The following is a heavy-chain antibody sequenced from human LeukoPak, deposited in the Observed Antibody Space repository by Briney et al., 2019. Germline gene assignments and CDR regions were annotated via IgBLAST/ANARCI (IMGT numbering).Heavy chain of an antibody. CDR2: IKQDGSEK. V-gene: IGHV3-7*04. J-gene: IGHJ4*02. CDR1: GFTFSSYW. Sequence: GWTLRLSCAASGFTFSSYWMSWVRQAPGKGLEWVANIKQDGSEKYYVDSVKGRFTISRDNAKNSLYLQMNSLRAEDTAVYYCARGTIAAAGYYYFDYWGQGTQVTVSS. CDR3: ARGTIAAAGYYYFDY. D-gene: IGHD6-13*01.